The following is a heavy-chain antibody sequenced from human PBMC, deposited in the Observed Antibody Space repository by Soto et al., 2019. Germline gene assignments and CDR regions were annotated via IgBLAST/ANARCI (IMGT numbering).Heavy chain of an antibody. V-gene: IGHV5-10-1*01. CDR2: IDPSDSYT. D-gene: IGHD6-6*01. CDR3: ARGSSSSWYYYYYYGMDV. Sequence: GESLKISCKGSGYRFTSYWISWVRQMPGKGLEWMGRIDPSDSYTNYSPSFQGHVTISADKSISTAYLQWSSLKASDTAMYYCARGSSSSWYYYYYYGMDVWGQGTTVTVSS. J-gene: IGHJ6*02. CDR1: GYRFTSYW.